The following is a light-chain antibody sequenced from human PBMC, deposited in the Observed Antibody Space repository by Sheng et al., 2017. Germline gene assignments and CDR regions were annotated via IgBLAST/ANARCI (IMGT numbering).Light chain of an antibody. CDR3: QSYDVTDPKWV. J-gene: IGLJ3*02. CDR1: SGSIASNY. CDR2: EDN. Sequence: NFMLTQPHSVSESPGKTVTISCTRSSGSIASNYVQWYQQRPGSSPTTVIYEDNQRPSGVPDRFFVSIDTSSNSASLTISGLKTEDEADYYCQSYDVTDPKWVFGGGTKLTVV. V-gene: IGLV6-57*01.